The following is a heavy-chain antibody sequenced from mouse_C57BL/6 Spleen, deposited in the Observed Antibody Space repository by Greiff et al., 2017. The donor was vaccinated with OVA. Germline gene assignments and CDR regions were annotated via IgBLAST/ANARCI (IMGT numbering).Heavy chain of an antibody. J-gene: IGHJ2*01. CDR2: ISDGGSYT. V-gene: IGHV5-4*01. CDR3: ARDDVPFDY. CDR1: GFTFSSYA. Sequence: EVNLVESGGGLVKPGGSLKLSCAASGFTFSSYAMSWVRQTPEKRLEWVATISDGGSYTYYPDNVKGRFTISRDNAKNILYLQMSHLKSEDTAMYYCARDDVPFDYWGQGTTLTVSS.